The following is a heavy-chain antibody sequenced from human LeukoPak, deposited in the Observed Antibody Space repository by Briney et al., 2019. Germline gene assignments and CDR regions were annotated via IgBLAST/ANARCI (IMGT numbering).Heavy chain of an antibody. CDR2: VYSGGET. CDR3: ARGGIAARPSDS. V-gene: IGHV3-66*01. D-gene: IGHD6-6*01. J-gene: IGHJ4*03. Sequence: GGSERLFCAASGFTVSSDYITWVRQAPGKGLEWVSVVYSGGETYYAESVKGRFTVSRDNSKNTVYLQMNSLRAEDTAVYFCARGGIAARPSDSWGNGTIVSVSS. CDR1: GFTVSSDY.